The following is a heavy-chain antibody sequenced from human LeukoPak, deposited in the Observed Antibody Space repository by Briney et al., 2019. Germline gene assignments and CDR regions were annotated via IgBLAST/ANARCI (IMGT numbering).Heavy chain of an antibody. CDR2: TRNKANSYTT. V-gene: IGHV3-72*01. J-gene: IGHJ6*03. Sequence: GGSLRLSCAASGFTFSDHYMDWVRQAPGRGLEWVGRTRNKANSYTTEYAASVKGRFTISRDDSKNSLYLQMNSLKTEDTAVYYCATMVSSGYFTMDVWGKGTTVTVSS. CDR1: GFTFSDHY. D-gene: IGHD3-22*01. CDR3: ATMVSSGYFTMDV.